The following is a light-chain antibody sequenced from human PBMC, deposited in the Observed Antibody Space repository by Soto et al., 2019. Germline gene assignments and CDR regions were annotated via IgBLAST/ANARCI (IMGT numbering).Light chain of an antibody. V-gene: IGKV3-15*01. CDR1: QSISSK. CDR2: GAS. Sequence: EIVMTQSPATLSVSPGERATLYCRASQSISSKLAWYQQKFGQAPRLLIYGASTRATGIPARFSGSGSGTEFTLTISSLQSEDFAIYYCLQYNNWPPWTFGEGTKVDIK. J-gene: IGKJ1*01. CDR3: LQYNNWPPWT.